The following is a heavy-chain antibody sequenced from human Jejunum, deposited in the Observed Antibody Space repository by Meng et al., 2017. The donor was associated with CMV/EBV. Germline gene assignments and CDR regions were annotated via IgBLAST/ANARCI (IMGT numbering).Heavy chain of an antibody. V-gene: IGHV6-1*01. Sequence: DSVSRNSAAWNWIRQSPSRGLEWLGRTYYRSKWYNDYAVSVKSRITIKADTTKNQFSLHLNSVTPEDTAVYYCARDSDADDWFDPWGQGTLVTVSS. D-gene: IGHD3-10*01. J-gene: IGHJ5*02. CDR3: ARDSDADDWFDP. CDR2: TYYRSKWYN. CDR1: DSVSRNSAA.